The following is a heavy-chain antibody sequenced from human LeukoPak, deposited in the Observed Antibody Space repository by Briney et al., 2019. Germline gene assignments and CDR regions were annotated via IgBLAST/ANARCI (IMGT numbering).Heavy chain of an antibody. D-gene: IGHD3-16*01. J-gene: IGHJ4*02. V-gene: IGHV3-7*04. CDR3: ARWGGGFDY. CDR1: GFTFSRYW. Sequence: QPGGSLRLSCAASGFTFSRYWMSWVRQAPGKGLEWVANIKQDGSAKYYGDSVEGRFTISRDNAKNSLYLQMNSLRAEDTAVYYCARWGGGFDYWGQGTLVTVSS. CDR2: IKQDGSAK.